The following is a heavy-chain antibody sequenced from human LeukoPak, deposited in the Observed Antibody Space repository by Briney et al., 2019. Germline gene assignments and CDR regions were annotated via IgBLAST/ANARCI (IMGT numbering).Heavy chain of an antibody. D-gene: IGHD4-23*01. CDR1: GYTFSGYW. V-gene: IGHV3-74*01. Sequence: GGSLRLSCAASGYTFSGYWMQWVRQAPGKGLVWVSRISRDGSSINYADSVKGRFTISRDNAKNTLYLQMNSLRAEDTAVYFCGREGATVATQIDYWGQGTLATVSS. CDR3: GREGATVATQIDY. J-gene: IGHJ4*02. CDR2: ISRDGSSI.